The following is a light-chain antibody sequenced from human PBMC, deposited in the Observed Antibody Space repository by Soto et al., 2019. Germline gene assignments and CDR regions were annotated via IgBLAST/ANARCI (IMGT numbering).Light chain of an antibody. Sequence: DIQMTQSPSTLSASVGDRVTITCRASQSISSWLAWYQQKPGKAPKLLIYDASSLESGVPSRFSGSGSGTEFTLTISSLVPDGFATSYCQQYNSYPWTFGQGTKVEIK. CDR1: QSISSW. V-gene: IGKV1-5*01. CDR3: QQYNSYPWT. CDR2: DAS. J-gene: IGKJ1*01.